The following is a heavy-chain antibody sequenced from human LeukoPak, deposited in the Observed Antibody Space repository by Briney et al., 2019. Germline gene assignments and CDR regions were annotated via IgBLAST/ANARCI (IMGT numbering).Heavy chain of an antibody. Sequence: PGGSLRLSCAASGFTFSTYGMHWVRQAPGKGLEWVTFIHYDGYYKYYADSVKGRFTISRDNSKSTLYLQMNSLRAEDTAVYYCARGGYSYGRTPDYWGQGTLVTVSS. CDR2: IHYDGYYK. J-gene: IGHJ4*02. CDR1: GFTFSTYG. V-gene: IGHV3-30*02. D-gene: IGHD5-18*01. CDR3: ARGGYSYGRTPDY.